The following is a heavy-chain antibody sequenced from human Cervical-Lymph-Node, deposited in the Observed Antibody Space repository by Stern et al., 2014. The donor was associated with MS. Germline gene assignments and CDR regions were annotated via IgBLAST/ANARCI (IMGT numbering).Heavy chain of an antibody. V-gene: IGHV3-30*14. CDR1: GFSFSSYA. CDR2: ILSNGRNK. J-gene: IGHJ4*02. Sequence: VQLVESGGGVVQPGRSLSLSCAVSGFSFSSYAMHWVRQAPGKGLEWVAVILSNGRNKFYAVSVKSRFTISRDNSDNTLYLQMNSLRTEDTALYYCASPPPFDFWGQGTLVSVSS. CDR3: ASPPPFDF.